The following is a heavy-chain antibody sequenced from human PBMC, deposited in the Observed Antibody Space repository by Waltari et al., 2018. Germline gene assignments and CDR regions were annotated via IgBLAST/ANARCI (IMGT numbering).Heavy chain of an antibody. CDR1: GGTFSSYT. J-gene: IGHJ4*02. CDR2: IIPILGIA. CDR3: AREGAAAGDFDY. V-gene: IGHV1-69*08. D-gene: IGHD6-13*01. Sequence: QVQLVQSGAEVKKPGSSVKVSCKASGGTFSSYTISWVRQAPGQGLEWMGRIIPILGIANYAQKFQGRVTSTADKSTSTAYMELSSLRSEDTAVYYCAREGAAAGDFDYWGQGTLVTVSS.